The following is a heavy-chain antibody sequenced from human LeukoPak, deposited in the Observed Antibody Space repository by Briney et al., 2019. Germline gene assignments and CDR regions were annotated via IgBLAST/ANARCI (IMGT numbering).Heavy chain of an antibody. V-gene: IGHV1-69*10. J-gene: IGHJ5*02. CDR3: ARRAGIKYQLLWGSRFDP. CDR1: GGTFTSYA. Sequence: ASVKVSCKASGGTFTSYALSWVRQAPGQGLEWMGGIIPILGTANYAQKFQGRVTITSDKSTSTAYMELSSLRSEDKAVYYCARRAGIKYQLLWGSRFDPWGQGTLVTVSS. CDR2: IIPILGTA. D-gene: IGHD2-2*01.